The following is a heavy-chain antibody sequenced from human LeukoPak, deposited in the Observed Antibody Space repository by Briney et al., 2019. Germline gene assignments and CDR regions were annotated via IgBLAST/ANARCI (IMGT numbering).Heavy chain of an antibody. Sequence: PSETLSLTCAVYGGSFSGYYWSWIRQPPGKGLEWIGEINHSGSTNYNPSLKSRVTISVDTSKNQFSLKLSSVTAADTAVYYCARGDIVVVVAATGGNFDYWGQGTLVTVSS. J-gene: IGHJ4*02. CDR2: INHSGST. V-gene: IGHV4-34*01. D-gene: IGHD2-15*01. CDR1: GGSFSGYY. CDR3: ARGDIVVVVAATGGNFDY.